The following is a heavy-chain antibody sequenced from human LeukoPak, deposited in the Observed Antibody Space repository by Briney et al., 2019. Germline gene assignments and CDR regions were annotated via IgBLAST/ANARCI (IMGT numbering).Heavy chain of an antibody. CDR3: ARRRDDYGAYFDY. CDR2: MYYSGIT. Sequence: PSETLSLTCIVSGGSISSSSYYWGWIRQPPGKGLEWIGSMYYSGITYYNPSLKSRVTISGDTSKNQFSLKLSSVTAADTAVYYCARRRDDYGAYFDYWGQGTLVTVPS. CDR1: GGSISSSSYY. V-gene: IGHV4-39*01. J-gene: IGHJ4*02. D-gene: IGHD4-17*01.